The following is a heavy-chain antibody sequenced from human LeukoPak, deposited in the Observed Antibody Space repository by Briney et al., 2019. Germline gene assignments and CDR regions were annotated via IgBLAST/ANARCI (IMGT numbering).Heavy chain of an antibody. J-gene: IGHJ4*02. CDR3: AKVRSIAAAEAIDY. D-gene: IGHD6-13*01. V-gene: IGHV3-21*04. Sequence: GGSLRLSCAASGFTFSSYSMNWVRQAPGKGLGWVSSISSGSSYIYYADSVKGRFTISRDNAKNSLYLQMNSLRAEDTAVYYCAKVRSIAAAEAIDYWGQGTLVTVSS. CDR2: ISSGSSYI. CDR1: GFTFSSYS.